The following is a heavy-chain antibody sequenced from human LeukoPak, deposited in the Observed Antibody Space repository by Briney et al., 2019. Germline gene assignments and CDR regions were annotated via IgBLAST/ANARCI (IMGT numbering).Heavy chain of an antibody. CDR3: ARGRISYGSHSYFDY. CDR2: INPSSGST. CDR1: GYTFTDYY. D-gene: IGHD5-18*01. J-gene: IGHJ4*02. Sequence: GASVKVSCKASGYTFTDYYMHWVRQAPGQGLEWMGIINPSSGSTTYAQKFQGRVTMTRDTSTSTVYMELSSLRSEDTAAYYCARGRISYGSHSYFDYWGQGTLVTVSS. V-gene: IGHV1-46*01.